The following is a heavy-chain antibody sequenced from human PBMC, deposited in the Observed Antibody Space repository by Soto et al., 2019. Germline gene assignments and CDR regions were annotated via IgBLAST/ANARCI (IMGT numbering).Heavy chain of an antibody. V-gene: IGHV1-69*13. CDR1: GGTFSSYA. Sequence: ASVKVSCKASGGTFSSYAISWVRQAPGQGLEWMGGIIPIFGTANYAQKFQGRVTITADESTSTAYMELSSLRSEDTAVYYCARTQKWLQDAFDIWGQGTMVTVSS. CDR3: ARTQKWLQDAFDI. D-gene: IGHD3-22*01. CDR2: IIPIFGTA. J-gene: IGHJ3*02.